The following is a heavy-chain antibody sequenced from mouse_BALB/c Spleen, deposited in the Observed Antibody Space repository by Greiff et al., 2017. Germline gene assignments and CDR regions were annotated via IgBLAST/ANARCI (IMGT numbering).Heavy chain of an antibody. Sequence: VQVVESGPGLVAPSQSLSITCTVSGFSLTSYGVHWVRQPPGKGLEWLGVIWAGGSTNYNSALMSRLSISKDNSKSQVFLKMNSLQTDDTAMYYCASNYYGSIMDYWGQGTSVTVSS. V-gene: IGHV2-9*02. D-gene: IGHD1-1*01. J-gene: IGHJ4*01. CDR3: ASNYYGSIMDY. CDR1: GFSLTSYG. CDR2: IWAGGST.